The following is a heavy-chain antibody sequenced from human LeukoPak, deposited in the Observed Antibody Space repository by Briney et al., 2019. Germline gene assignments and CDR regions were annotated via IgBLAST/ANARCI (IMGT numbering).Heavy chain of an antibody. D-gene: IGHD1-1*01. Sequence: PSETLSLTCTVSGGSISSGRYYWSWIRQPPGTGLEWIGYISYTGHTNSSPSLKSRVSISGATSKSQFSLKLSSVTAADTAEYYCARTYNLHGGFYMDVWGKGTTVIVS. V-gene: IGHV4-31*03. J-gene: IGHJ6*03. CDR2: ISYTGHT. CDR3: ARTYNLHGGFYMDV. CDR1: GGSISSGRYY.